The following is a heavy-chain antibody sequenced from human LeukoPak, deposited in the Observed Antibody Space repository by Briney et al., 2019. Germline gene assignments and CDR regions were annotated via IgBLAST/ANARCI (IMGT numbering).Heavy chain of an antibody. V-gene: IGHV3-48*03. CDR3: ARDVEMATTPTGWFDP. Sequence: QTGGSLRLSCAASGFTFTNYAMTWVRQAPGKGLEWVSYISSSGSTIYYADSVKGRFTISRDNAKNSLYLQMNSLRAEDTAVYYCARDVEMATTPTGWFDPWGQGTLVTVSS. D-gene: IGHD5-24*01. J-gene: IGHJ5*02. CDR1: GFTFTNYA. CDR2: ISSSGSTI.